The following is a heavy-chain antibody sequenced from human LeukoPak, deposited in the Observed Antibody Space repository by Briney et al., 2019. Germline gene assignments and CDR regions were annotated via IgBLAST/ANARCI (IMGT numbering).Heavy chain of an antibody. Sequence: KAGGSLRLSGAGSRLTFSSYSMNWVRQAAGQGLEWVSSICSISSYIYYVDSVTGRFTISRDNAKNSLYLQMNSLRAEDTAVYYCARVGPWVNPDYYYYYMDVWGKGTTVTVSS. J-gene: IGHJ6*03. CDR3: ARVGPWVNPDYYYYYMDV. V-gene: IGHV3-21*01. D-gene: IGHD1-14*01. CDR1: RLTFSSYS. CDR2: ICSISSYI.